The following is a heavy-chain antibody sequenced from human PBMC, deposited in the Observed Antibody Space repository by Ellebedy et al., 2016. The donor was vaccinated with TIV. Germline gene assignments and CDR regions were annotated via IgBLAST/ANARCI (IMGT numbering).Heavy chain of an antibody. CDR1: GFTFSIYA. CDR3: ARVAGYKKLAVPDDAFDV. Sequence: GESLKISCAASGFTFSIYAMNWVRQGPGKGLEWVSSISDSGVKTKYADSVKGRFTVSRDNSKHTLSLLMNTLSVEDMAIYYCARVAGYKKLAVPDDAFDVWGQGTKVTVSS. CDR2: ISDSGVKT. D-gene: IGHD2-21*01. V-gene: IGHV3-23*01. J-gene: IGHJ3*01.